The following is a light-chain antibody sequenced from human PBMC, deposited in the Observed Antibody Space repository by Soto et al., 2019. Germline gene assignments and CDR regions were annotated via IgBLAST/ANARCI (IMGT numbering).Light chain of an antibody. CDR3: QQYYDPPWT. Sequence: DFVMTQSPDSLAVSLGERATINCKSSQSLLHRFNNKDYLTWYQLKPGQPPKLLISWASTRESGVPDRISGRGSGTDFTLTISSLQAEDVAVYYCQQYYDPPWTFGQGTKVE. V-gene: IGKV4-1*01. J-gene: IGKJ1*01. CDR1: QSLLHRFNNKDY. CDR2: WAS.